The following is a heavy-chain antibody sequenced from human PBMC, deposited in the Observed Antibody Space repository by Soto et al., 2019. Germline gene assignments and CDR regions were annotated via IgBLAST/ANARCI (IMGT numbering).Heavy chain of an antibody. Sequence: GGSLRLSCAASGFTFSSYWMTWVRQAPGRGLEWVANIKQDGSKKYYVDSVKGRFTISRDNAKNSLYLQMNSLRAEDTAVYYCAKRVWYFDLWGRGTLVTVSS. CDR3: AKRVWYFDL. J-gene: IGHJ2*01. CDR1: GFTFSSYW. V-gene: IGHV3-7*01. CDR2: IKQDGSKK.